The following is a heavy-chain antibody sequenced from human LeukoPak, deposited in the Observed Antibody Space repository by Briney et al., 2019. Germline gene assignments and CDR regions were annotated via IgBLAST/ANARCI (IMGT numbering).Heavy chain of an antibody. CDR2: IIPIFGTA. CDR3: ARSGYSSGWYPVGAFDI. V-gene: IGHV1-69*13. Sequence: SVKVSCKASGGTFSSYAISWVRQAPGQGLEWMGGIIPIFGTANYAQKFQGRVTITADESTSTAYMELSSLRSEDTAVYYCARSGYSSGWYPVGAFDIWGQGTMVTVSS. CDR1: GGTFSSYA. D-gene: IGHD6-19*01. J-gene: IGHJ3*02.